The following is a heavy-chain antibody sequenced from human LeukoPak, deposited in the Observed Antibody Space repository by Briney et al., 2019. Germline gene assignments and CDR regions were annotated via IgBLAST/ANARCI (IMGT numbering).Heavy chain of an antibody. CDR3: ARGTWELLGGFDY. CDR2: MFYSGGT. J-gene: IGHJ4*02. D-gene: IGHD1-26*01. V-gene: IGHV4-59*01. CDR1: GGSISTYY. Sequence: SETLSLTCTVSGGSISTYYWTWIRKPPGKGLEGIGYMFYSGGTEYNPSLYSRVTISVDTSKNQFSLKLRSVTAADTALYYCARGTWELLGGFDYWGQGILVTVSS.